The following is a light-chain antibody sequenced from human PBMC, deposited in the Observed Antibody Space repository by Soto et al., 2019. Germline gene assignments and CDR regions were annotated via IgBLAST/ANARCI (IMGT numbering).Light chain of an antibody. V-gene: IGLV2-14*01. J-gene: IGLJ1*01. CDR1: SRDVGGYNY. Sequence: QSALTQPASGSGSPGQSITISCTGTSRDVGGYNYASWYQPHPGKAPKLMIYEVSNRPSGVSNRFSGSKSGNTASLTISGLQAEDEADYYCSSYTSSSTHYVFGTGTKVTVL. CDR3: SSYTSSSTHYV. CDR2: EVS.